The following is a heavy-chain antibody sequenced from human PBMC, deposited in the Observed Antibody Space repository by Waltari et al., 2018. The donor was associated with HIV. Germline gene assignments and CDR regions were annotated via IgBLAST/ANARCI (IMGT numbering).Heavy chain of an antibody. CDR3: ARRVDSSLDY. J-gene: IGHJ4*02. Sequence: QVQLVESGGGVVQPGRSPRLSCAASGFTFSSYGMHWVRQAPGKGLEWVAVIWYDGSDKYYADSVKGRFTISRDKSKNTLYLQMNSLRAEDTAVYYCARRVDSSLDYWGQGTLVTVSS. V-gene: IGHV3-33*01. CDR2: IWYDGSDK. D-gene: IGHD3-22*01. CDR1: GFTFSSYG.